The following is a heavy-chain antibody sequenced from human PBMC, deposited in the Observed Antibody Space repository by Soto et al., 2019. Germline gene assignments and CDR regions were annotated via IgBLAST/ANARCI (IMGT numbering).Heavy chain of an antibody. CDR2: IYYSGST. CDR3: ARSQPYYFDY. V-gene: IGHV4-39*01. CDR1: GGSISSSSYY. Sequence: QLQLQESDPGLVKPSETLSLTCTVSGGSISSSSYYWGWIRQPPGKGLEWIGSIYYSGSTYYNPSLKSRVTISVDTSKNQFSLKLSSVTAADTAVYYCARSQPYYFDYWGQGTLVTVSS. J-gene: IGHJ4*02.